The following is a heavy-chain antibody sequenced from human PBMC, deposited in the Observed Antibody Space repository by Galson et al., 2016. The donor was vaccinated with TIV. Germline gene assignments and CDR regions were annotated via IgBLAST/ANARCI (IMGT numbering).Heavy chain of an antibody. Sequence: TLSLTCTVSGASIRGGNYYWSWSRQSAGKGLEWIGRFYSSGNSDYKPSLRRRVTISGDKSKNQVSLTLPSVTAADTAVYYCARASFGSGTYYHYFDFWGPGILVTVSS. D-gene: IGHD3-10*01. J-gene: IGHJ4*02. CDR1: GASIRGGNYY. CDR3: ARASFGSGTYYHYFDF. V-gene: IGHV4-61*02. CDR2: FYSSGNS.